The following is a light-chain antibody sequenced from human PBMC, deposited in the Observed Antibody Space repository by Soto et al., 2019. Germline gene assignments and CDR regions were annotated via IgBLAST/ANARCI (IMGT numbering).Light chain of an antibody. J-gene: IGLJ2*01. CDR3: GMWDSSLRLVV. V-gene: IGLV1-51*01. CDR1: SSNIGNNY. CDR2: DTI. Sequence: QSVLTQPPSVSAAPGQKVTISCSGSSSNIGNNYVSWYQQLPGTAPKLLIYDTIRRPSGIPDRFSGSKSGTSATLDITGLQTGDEADYYCGMWDSSLRLVVFGGGTKLTVL.